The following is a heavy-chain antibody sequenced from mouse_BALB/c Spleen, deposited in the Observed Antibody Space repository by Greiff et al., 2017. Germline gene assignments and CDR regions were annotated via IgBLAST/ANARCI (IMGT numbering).Heavy chain of an antibody. Sequence: VQLKQSGPGLVKPSQSLSLTCTVTGYSITSDYAWNWIRQFPGNKLEWMGYISYSGSTSYNPSLKSRISITRDTSKNQFFLQLNSVTTEDTATYYCARDTTVPSPFAYWGQGTLVTVSA. D-gene: IGHD1-1*01. J-gene: IGHJ3*01. V-gene: IGHV3-2*02. CDR3: ARDTTVPSPFAY. CDR2: ISYSGST. CDR1: GYSITSDYA.